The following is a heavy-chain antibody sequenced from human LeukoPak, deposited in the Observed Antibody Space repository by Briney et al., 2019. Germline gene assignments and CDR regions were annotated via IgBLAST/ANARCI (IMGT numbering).Heavy chain of an antibody. J-gene: IGHJ4*02. Sequence: SETLSLTCAVYGGPFSGYYWSWIRQPPGKGLEWIGEINHSGSTNYNPSLKSRVTISVDTSKNQFSLKLSSVTAADTAVYYCARGLNSPWGYCSSTSCYILDYWGQGTLVTVSS. CDR3: ARGLNSPWGYCSSTSCYILDY. D-gene: IGHD2-2*02. CDR1: GGPFSGYY. CDR2: INHSGST. V-gene: IGHV4-34*01.